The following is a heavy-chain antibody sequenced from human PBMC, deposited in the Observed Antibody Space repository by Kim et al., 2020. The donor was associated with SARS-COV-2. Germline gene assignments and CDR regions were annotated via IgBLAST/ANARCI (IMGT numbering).Heavy chain of an antibody. J-gene: IGHJ4*02. CDR3: ASGLPSTIFAFDY. Sequence: YADSVKGRFTISLDNAKNSLYLQMNSLRAEDTAVYYCASGLPSTIFAFDYWGQGTLVTVSS. V-gene: IGHV3-21*01. D-gene: IGHD3-9*01.